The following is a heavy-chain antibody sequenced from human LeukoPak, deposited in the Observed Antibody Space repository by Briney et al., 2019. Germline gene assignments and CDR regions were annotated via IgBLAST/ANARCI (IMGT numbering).Heavy chain of an antibody. CDR3: ARDLYYDILTGNINWFDP. D-gene: IGHD3-9*01. CDR2: IYTSGST. CDR1: GGSISSYY. Sequence: SETLSLTCTVSGGSISSYYWSWTRQPAGKGLEWIGRIYTSGSTNYNPSLKSRVTMSVDTSKNQFSLKLSSVTAADTAVYYCARDLYYDILTGNINWFDPWGQGTLVTVSS. V-gene: IGHV4-4*07. J-gene: IGHJ5*02.